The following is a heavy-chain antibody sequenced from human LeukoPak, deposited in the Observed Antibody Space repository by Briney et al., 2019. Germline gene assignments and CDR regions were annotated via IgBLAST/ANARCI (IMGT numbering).Heavy chain of an antibody. CDR3: ARVPGRTRYFDS. D-gene: IGHD1-26*01. Sequence: PGGSLRLSCAASGFTFTCCWMSWVRQTPGKGLEWVASIKQDGREKFYADSVEGRFTISRDNAKNSLYLQVNSLRAEDTAVYYCARVPGRTRYFDSWGQGILVTVSS. V-gene: IGHV3-7*01. CDR1: GFTFTCCW. J-gene: IGHJ4*02. CDR2: IKQDGREK.